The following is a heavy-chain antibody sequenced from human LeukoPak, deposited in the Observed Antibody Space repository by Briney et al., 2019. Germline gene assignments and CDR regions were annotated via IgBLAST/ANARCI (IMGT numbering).Heavy chain of an antibody. D-gene: IGHD2-2*01. V-gene: IGHV3-7*03. J-gene: IGHJ4*02. CDR1: GFTFSVSW. Sequence: GGSLRLSCAASGFTFSVSWMSWVRRAPGKGLEWVANIKPDGSEKNYVDSVKGRFTISKDNAKNSLYLQMNSLRAEDTAVYYCASSVLPAACNYWGQGTLVTVSS. CDR3: ASSVLPAACNY. CDR2: IKPDGSEK.